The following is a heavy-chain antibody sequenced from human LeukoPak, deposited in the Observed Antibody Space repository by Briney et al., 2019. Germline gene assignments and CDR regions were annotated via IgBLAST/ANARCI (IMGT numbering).Heavy chain of an antibody. D-gene: IGHD3-9*01. V-gene: IGHV1-2*06. CDR3: AREARYSRHNWFDP. Sequence: ASVKVSCKASGYTFTGYYMHWVRQAPGQGLEGMGRINPNSGGTNYAQKFQGRVTMTRDTSISTAYMELSRLRSDDTAVYYCAREARYSRHNWFDPWGQGTLVTVSS. CDR1: GYTFTGYY. CDR2: INPNSGGT. J-gene: IGHJ5*02.